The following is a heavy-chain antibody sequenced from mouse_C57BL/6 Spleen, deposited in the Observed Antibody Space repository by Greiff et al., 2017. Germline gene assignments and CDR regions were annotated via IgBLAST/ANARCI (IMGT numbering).Heavy chain of an antibody. CDR2: IYPRSGNT. Sequence: SGAELARPGASVKLSCKASGYTFTSYGISWVKQRTGQGLEWIGEIYPRSGNTYYNEKFKGKATLAADKSSSTAYMELRSLTSEDSAVYFCAGATVVAEGLDYWGQGTTLTVSS. D-gene: IGHD1-1*01. J-gene: IGHJ2*01. CDR1: GYTFTSYG. CDR3: AGATVVAEGLDY. V-gene: IGHV1-81*01.